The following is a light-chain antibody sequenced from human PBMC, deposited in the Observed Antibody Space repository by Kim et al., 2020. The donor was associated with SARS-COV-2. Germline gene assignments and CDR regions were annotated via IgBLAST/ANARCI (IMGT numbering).Light chain of an antibody. J-gene: IGLJ3*02. V-gene: IGLV1-40*01. CDR3: QSYDASLRPSRV. CDR2: DNN. Sequence: VTISCTGRSSNIGAGYDVHWYQQLQGTAPKLLISDNNNRPSGVPDRFSGSKSGTSASLAITGLQDDDEGDYYCQSYDASLRPSRVFGGGTQLTVL. CDR1: SSNIGAGYD.